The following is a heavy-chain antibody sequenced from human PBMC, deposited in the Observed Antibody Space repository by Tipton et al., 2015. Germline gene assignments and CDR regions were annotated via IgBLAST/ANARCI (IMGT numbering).Heavy chain of an antibody. V-gene: IGHV5-51*01. CDR2: IFPGDSDS. Sequence: QLVQSGAVVKKPRESLKISCKGSGYSFTSYWIGWVRQTPGKGLEWVGIIFPGDSDSRYSPSFQGHVVMSVDKSTSTANLQWSDLQAADTATYYCATRAGTTTGNFDSWGQGTLVTVSS. J-gene: IGHJ4*02. CDR1: GYSFTSYW. CDR3: ATRAGTTTGNFDS. D-gene: IGHD4-17*01.